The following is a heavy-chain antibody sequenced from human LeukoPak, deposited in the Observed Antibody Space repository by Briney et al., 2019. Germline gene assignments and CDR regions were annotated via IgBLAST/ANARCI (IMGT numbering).Heavy chain of an antibody. CDR1: GYSISSGYY. D-gene: IGHD3-10*01. J-gene: IGHJ3*02. CDR2: IYTSGST. Sequence: SESLSLTCTVSGYSISSGYYWGWIRQPPGKGLEWIGRIYTSGSTNYNPSLKSRVTISVDTSKNQFSLKLSSVTAADTAVYYCARDARVYYGSGSYYRPADAFDIWGQGTMVTVSS. CDR3: ARDARVYYGSGSYYRPADAFDI. V-gene: IGHV4-38-2*02.